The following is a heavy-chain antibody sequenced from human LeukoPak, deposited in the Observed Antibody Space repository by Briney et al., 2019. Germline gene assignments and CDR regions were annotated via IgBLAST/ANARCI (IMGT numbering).Heavy chain of an antibody. CDR2: ISYDGSNK. J-gene: IGHJ4*02. Sequence: GRSLRLSRGASGFTFSNYGMHWVRQAPGKGLEWVAVISYDGSNKYYADSVKGRFTISRDNSKNTLYLQMNSLRAEDTAVYYCARGAGTMVRGVTIDYWGQGTLVTVSS. D-gene: IGHD3-10*01. CDR1: GFTFSNYG. V-gene: IGHV3-30*03. CDR3: ARGAGTMVRGVTIDY.